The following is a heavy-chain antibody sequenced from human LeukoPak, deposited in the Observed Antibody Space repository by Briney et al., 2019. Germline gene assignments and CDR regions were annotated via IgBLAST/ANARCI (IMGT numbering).Heavy chain of an antibody. Sequence: PGASLRLSCAASGFTFSSYAMSWVRQAPGKGLEWVSAISGSGGSTYYADSVKGRFTISRDNSKNTLYLQMNSLRAEDTAVYYCAKEGVVPAAISDYYYYYGMDVRGQGTTVTVSS. J-gene: IGHJ6*02. CDR1: GFTFSSYA. V-gene: IGHV3-23*01. CDR3: AKEGVVPAAISDYYYYYGMDV. D-gene: IGHD2-2*02. CDR2: ISGSGGST.